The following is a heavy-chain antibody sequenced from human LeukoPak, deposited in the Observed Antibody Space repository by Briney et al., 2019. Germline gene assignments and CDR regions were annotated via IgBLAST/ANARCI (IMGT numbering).Heavy chain of an antibody. CDR1: GYTFTGYY. Sequence: GASVKVSCKASGYTFTGYYMHWVRQAPGQGLEWMGWINPNSGGTNYAQKFQGRVTMTRDMSTSTVYMELSSLRSEDTAVYYCARVTSPGGPDPQDIKSDAFDIWGQGTMVTVSS. CDR2: INPNSGGT. CDR3: ARVTSPGGPDPQDIKSDAFDI. D-gene: IGHD2-8*02. V-gene: IGHV1-2*02. J-gene: IGHJ3*02.